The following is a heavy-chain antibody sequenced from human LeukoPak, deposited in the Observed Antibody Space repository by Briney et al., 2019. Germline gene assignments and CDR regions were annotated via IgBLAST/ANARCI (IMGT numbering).Heavy chain of an antibody. J-gene: IGHJ4*02. CDR1: GFTFSSYG. Sequence: GGSLRLSCAASGFTFSSYGMHWVRQAPGKGLEWVSVIYSGGSTYYADSVKGRFTISRDNSKNTLYLQMNSLRAEDTAVYCCARRREAREFDYWGQGTLVTVSS. D-gene: IGHD1-26*01. CDR2: IYSGGST. CDR3: ARRREAREFDY. V-gene: IGHV3-53*01.